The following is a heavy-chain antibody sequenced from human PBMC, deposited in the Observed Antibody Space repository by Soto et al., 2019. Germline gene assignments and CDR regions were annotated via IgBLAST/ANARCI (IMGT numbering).Heavy chain of an antibody. V-gene: IGHV4-38-2*01. Sequence: SETMSLTWAVSGYSISSGYYWGWIRQPPGKGLEWIGNIHHSGTTYYNPSLKSRVTISIDRSKNQFSLKLSSVTAADTAVYYCARAGDTMVRGVIIMNYYGMDVWGQGTTVTVSS. J-gene: IGHJ6*02. CDR1: GYSISSGYY. CDR2: IHHSGTT. D-gene: IGHD3-10*01. CDR3: ARAGDTMVRGVIIMNYYGMDV.